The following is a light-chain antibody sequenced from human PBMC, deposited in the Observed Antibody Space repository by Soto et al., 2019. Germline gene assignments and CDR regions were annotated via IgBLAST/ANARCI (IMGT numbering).Light chain of an antibody. CDR1: QSVRSN. Sequence: EIVMTQSPATLSVSPGESATLSCRASQSVRSNLAWYQQKPGQAPRLLIYGASTRATGIPARFSGSGSGTEYTLTISGLQSEDFAVYYCQQYSRWPPEITFGGGTRVDVK. V-gene: IGKV3-15*01. CDR2: GAS. J-gene: IGKJ4*01. CDR3: QQYSRWPPEIT.